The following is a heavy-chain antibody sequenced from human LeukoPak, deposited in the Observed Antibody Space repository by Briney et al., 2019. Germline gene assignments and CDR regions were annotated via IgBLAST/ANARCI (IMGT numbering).Heavy chain of an antibody. D-gene: IGHD3-3*01. Sequence: PGGSLRLSCAASRFSFSNRSMNWVRQAPGKGLEWVSYISNSGSAKYYAASVKGRFTISRDNGKNSLYLQMNSLRAEDTAVYYCARMSGSRLPGNWGQGTLVTVSS. V-gene: IGHV3-48*01. CDR3: ARMSGSRLPGN. CDR1: RFSFSNRS. J-gene: IGHJ4*02. CDR2: ISNSGSAK.